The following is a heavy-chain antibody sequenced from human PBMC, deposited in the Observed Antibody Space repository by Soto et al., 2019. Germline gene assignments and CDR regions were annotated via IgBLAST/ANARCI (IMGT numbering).Heavy chain of an antibody. D-gene: IGHD7-27*01. CDR3: ARDYAIWGEDWFDP. Sequence: QVQLVQSGGEMKKPGASVKVSCKASGYTFTNYGISWVRQAPGQGLEWVGWISGYNGDTNYAQKFQGRVIMTTDTSTSTAYMELRPLTSDDTAVYYCARDYAIWGEDWFDPWGQGTLVTVSS. V-gene: IGHV1-18*01. J-gene: IGHJ5*02. CDR2: ISGYNGDT. CDR1: GYTFTNYG.